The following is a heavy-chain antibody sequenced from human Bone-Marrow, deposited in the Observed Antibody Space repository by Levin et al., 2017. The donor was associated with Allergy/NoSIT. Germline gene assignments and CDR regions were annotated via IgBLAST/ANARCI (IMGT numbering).Heavy chain of an antibody. CDR3: ARGPMVQGLLPAHYYYTDV. CDR1: GGSFSGYY. J-gene: IGHJ6*03. Sequence: GSLRLSCAVYGGSFSGYYWNWIRQPPGKGLEWIGEINDSGTTNYNPSLTGRVITSIDTSKKQFSLKLRFLTAADTAVYYCARGPMVQGLLPAHYYYTDVWGEGTTVIVSS. D-gene: IGHD3-10*01. CDR2: INDSGTT. V-gene: IGHV4-34*01.